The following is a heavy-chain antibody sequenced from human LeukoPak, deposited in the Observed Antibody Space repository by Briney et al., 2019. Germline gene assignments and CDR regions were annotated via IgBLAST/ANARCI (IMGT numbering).Heavy chain of an antibody. CDR3: AREYYGVIFSHYLDV. D-gene: IGHD3-9*01. J-gene: IGHJ6*04. CDR1: GFRVSGYD. CDR2: ISISSSNI. Sequence: SGGSLRLPCAASGFRVSGYDLNWIRQAPGKGLEWIAYISISSSNIHYADSVRGRFTISRDNANNSLYLQLSSLRVEDTAVYYCAREYYGVIFSHYLDVWGKGTTVTVSS. V-gene: IGHV3-11*06.